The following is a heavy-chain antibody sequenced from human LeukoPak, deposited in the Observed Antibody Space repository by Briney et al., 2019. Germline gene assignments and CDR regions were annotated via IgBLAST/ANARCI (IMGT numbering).Heavy chain of an antibody. CDR2: ISSSSSYI. CDR3: ARVPLWFGDDGGN. CDR1: GFTFSSYA. D-gene: IGHD3-10*01. Sequence: GGSLRLSCAASGFTFSSYAMSWVRQAPGKGLEWVSSISSSSSYIYYADSVKGRFTISRDNAKNSLYLQMNSLRAEDTAVYYCARVPLWFGDDGGNWGQGTLVTVSS. V-gene: IGHV3-21*01. J-gene: IGHJ4*02.